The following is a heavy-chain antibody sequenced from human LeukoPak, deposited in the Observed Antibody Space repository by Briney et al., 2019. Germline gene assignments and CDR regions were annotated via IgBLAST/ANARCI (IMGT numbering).Heavy chain of an antibody. J-gene: IGHJ4*02. CDR3: ARDKLTTVTPFDY. D-gene: IGHD4-17*01. CDR2: ISSSSSYI. Sequence: GGSLRLSCAASGFTFSSYSMNWVRQAPGKGLEWVSSISSSSSYIYYADSVKGRFTISRDNAKNSLYLQMNSLRAEDTAVYYCARDKLTTVTPFDYRGQGTLVTVSS. V-gene: IGHV3-21*01. CDR1: GFTFSSYS.